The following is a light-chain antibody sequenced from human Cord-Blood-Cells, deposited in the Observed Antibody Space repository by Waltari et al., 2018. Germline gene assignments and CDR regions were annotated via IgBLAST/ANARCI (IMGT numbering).Light chain of an antibody. V-gene: IGKV3-20*01. CDR3: QQYGSSPLT. J-gene: IGKJ4*01. Sequence: EIVLTQSPGTVSLSPGERATLPCRASQSVSSSYLAWYQQKPGQAPRLLIYGASSRATGIPDRFSGSGSGTDCTLTIRRLEPEDFAVYYCQQYGSSPLTFGGGTKVEIK. CDR1: QSVSSSY. CDR2: GAS.